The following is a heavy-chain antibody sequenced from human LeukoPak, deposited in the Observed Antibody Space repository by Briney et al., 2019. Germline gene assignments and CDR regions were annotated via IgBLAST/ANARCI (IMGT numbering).Heavy chain of an antibody. V-gene: IGHV1-2*02. CDR2: INPNSGGT. Sequence: ASVKVSCKASGYTFTGNYMHWVRQAPGQGLEWMGWINPNSGGTNYAQKFQGRVTMTRDTSISTAYMELSRLRSDDTAVYYCARPPGGYYYYYMDVWGKGTTVTVSS. J-gene: IGHJ6*03. D-gene: IGHD2-2*01. CDR3: ARPPGGYYYYYMDV. CDR1: GYTFTGNY.